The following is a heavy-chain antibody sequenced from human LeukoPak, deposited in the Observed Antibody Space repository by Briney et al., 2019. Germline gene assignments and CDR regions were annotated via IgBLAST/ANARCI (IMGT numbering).Heavy chain of an antibody. V-gene: IGHV3-23*01. D-gene: IGHD6-6*01. Sequence: GGSLRLSCAASGFTFSSYAMSWVRQAPGKGLEWVSAISGSGGSTYYADSVKGRFTISRDNSKNTLYLQMNSLRAEDTAVYYCAKDRDPYSSSDNNWFDPWGQGTLVTVSS. CDR3: AKDRDPYSSSDNNWFDP. CDR2: ISGSGGST. CDR1: GFTFSSYA. J-gene: IGHJ5*02.